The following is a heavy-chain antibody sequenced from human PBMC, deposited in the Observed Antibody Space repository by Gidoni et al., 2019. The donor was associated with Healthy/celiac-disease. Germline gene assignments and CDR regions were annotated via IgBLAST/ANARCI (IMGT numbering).Heavy chain of an antibody. D-gene: IGHD2-2*01. Sequence: EVQLVESGGGLVKPGGSLRLSCAASGFTFSSYSMNWVRQAPGKGMEVVSSISSSSSYIYYADSVKGRFTISRDNAKNSLYLQMNSLRAEDTAVYYCARDPIVVVPAAPNWFDPWVQGTLVTVSS. J-gene: IGHJ5*02. V-gene: IGHV3-21*01. CDR1: GFTFSSYS. CDR3: ARDPIVVVPAAPNWFDP. CDR2: ISSSSSYI.